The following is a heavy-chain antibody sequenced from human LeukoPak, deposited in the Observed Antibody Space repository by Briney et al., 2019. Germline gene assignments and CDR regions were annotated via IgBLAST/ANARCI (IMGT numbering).Heavy chain of an antibody. CDR3: ARVASKGGMDV. V-gene: IGHV4-59*01. CDR2: VHYTWNT. Sequence: PSETLSLTCSVSGGSIGSYHWSWIRQPPGKGLEWIGHVHYTWNTKYNPPLTGRVSISLDRSKNQFSLSLSPLTAADTAVYYCARVASKGGMDVWGQGTTVIVSS. CDR1: GGSIGSYH. D-gene: IGHD5/OR15-5a*01. J-gene: IGHJ6*02.